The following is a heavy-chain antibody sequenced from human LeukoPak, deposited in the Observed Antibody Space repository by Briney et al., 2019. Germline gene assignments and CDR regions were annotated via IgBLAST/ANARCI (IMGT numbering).Heavy chain of an antibody. CDR3: ARVGWELLGPFDH. CDR2: IYYSGST. V-gene: IGHV4-39*07. Sequence: PSETLSLTCAVSGGSLSSNSYYWGWIRQPPGKGLEWIGSIYYSGSTYYNPSLKSRVTISVDRSKNQFSLKLRSVIAADTAVYYCARVGWELLGPFDHWGQGTLVTVSS. J-gene: IGHJ4*02. D-gene: IGHD1-26*01. CDR1: GGSLSSNSYY.